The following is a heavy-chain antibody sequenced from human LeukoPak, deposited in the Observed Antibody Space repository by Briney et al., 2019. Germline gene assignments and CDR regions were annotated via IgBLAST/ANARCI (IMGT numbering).Heavy chain of an antibody. CDR2: IYSGGSA. CDR1: GFTVSTNY. V-gene: IGHV3-66*01. Sequence: GGSLRLSCAASGFTVSTNYMSWVRQAPGKGLEWVSIIYSGGSAYYADSLKDRFTISRDNSENTVYLQMNSLRAEDTAVYYCARVMVSGAAGMDYFDYWGQGTLVTVSS. J-gene: IGHJ4*02. CDR3: ARVMVSGAAGMDYFDY. D-gene: IGHD6-13*01.